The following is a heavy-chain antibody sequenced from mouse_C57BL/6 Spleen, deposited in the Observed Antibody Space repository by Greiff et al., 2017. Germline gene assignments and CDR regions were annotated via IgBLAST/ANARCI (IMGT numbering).Heavy chain of an antibody. CDR1: GYTFTDYE. Sequence: VQLQQSGAELVRPGASVTLSCKASGYTFTDYEMHWVKQTPVHGLEWIGAIDPETGGTAYNQKFKGKAILTADKSSRTAYMELRSLTSEDSAVYYCTGGYDGWFAYWGQGTLVTVSA. CDR3: TGGYDGWFAY. V-gene: IGHV1-15*01. J-gene: IGHJ3*01. CDR2: IDPETGGT. D-gene: IGHD2-2*01.